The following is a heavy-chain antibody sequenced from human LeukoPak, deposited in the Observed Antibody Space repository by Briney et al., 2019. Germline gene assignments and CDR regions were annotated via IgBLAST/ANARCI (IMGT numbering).Heavy chain of an antibody. Sequence: GGSLRLSCAASGFAFSSYSMNWVRQAPGKGLEWVSSISSSSSYIYYADSVKGQFTISRDNAKNSLYLQMNSLRAEDTAVYYCARDRSSWYHCFDYWGQGTLVTVSS. CDR3: ARDRSSWYHCFDY. D-gene: IGHD6-13*01. V-gene: IGHV3-21*01. J-gene: IGHJ4*02. CDR2: ISSSSSYI. CDR1: GFAFSSYS.